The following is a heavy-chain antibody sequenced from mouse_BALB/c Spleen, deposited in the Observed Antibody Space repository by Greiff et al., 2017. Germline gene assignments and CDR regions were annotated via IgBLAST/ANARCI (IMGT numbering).Heavy chain of an antibody. CDR3: ARGRYGNFYAMDY. J-gene: IGHJ4*01. CDR2: IDPSDSYT. V-gene: IGHV1-69*02. D-gene: IGHD2-10*02. Sequence: QVHVKQPGAELVKPGASVKLSCKASGYTFTSYWMHWVKQRPGQGLEWIGEIDPSDSYTNYNQKFKGKATLTVDKSSSTAYMQLSSLTSEDSAVYYCARGRYGNFYAMDYWGQGTSVTVSS. CDR1: GYTFTSYW.